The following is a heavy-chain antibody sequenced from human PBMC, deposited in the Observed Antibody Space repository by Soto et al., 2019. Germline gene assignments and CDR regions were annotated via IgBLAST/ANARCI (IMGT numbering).Heavy chain of an antibody. CDR1: GFTFSSYG. CDR2: ISYDGSNK. J-gene: IGHJ6*02. D-gene: IGHD6-13*01. CDR3: AKDEGSSPYYYYGMDV. V-gene: IGHV3-30*18. Sequence: QVQLVESGGGVVQPGRSLRLSCAASGFTFSSYGMHWVRQAPGKGLEWVAAISYDGSNKYYADSVKGRFTISRDNSKNTLYLQMNSLRAEDTAVYYCAKDEGSSPYYYYGMDVWGQGTTVTVSS.